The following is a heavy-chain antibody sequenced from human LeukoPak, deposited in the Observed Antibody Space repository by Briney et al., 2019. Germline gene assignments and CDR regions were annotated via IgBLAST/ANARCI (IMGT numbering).Heavy chain of an antibody. V-gene: IGHV4-39*07. CDR2: VYQNGNT. D-gene: IGHD6-13*01. J-gene: IGHJ5*02. Sequence: SETLSLTCTVSGGSFSSISYYWGWLRQPPGKGLEYIGSVYQNGNTYNNPSLKSRVTISLYTSRNQFSLKLTSVTAADTAVYYCARGGQFIPGIAGAWGQGTLVTVSS. CDR3: ARGGQFIPGIAGA. CDR1: GGSFSSISYY.